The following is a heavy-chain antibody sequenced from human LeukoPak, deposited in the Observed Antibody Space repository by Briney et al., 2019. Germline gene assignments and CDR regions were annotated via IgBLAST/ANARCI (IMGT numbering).Heavy chain of an antibody. CDR2: IYPGDSDT. CDR1: GCSFTSYW. V-gene: IGHV5-51*01. J-gene: IGHJ4*02. CDR3: ARGESDTTRWDY. Sequence: GESLKISCKGSGCSFTSYWIAWVRQMPGKGLEWMGIIYPGDSDTRYSPSFQAQVTISADKSITTAYLQWSSLKASDTAMYYCARGESDTTRWDYWGQGTLVSVPS. D-gene: IGHD1-1*01.